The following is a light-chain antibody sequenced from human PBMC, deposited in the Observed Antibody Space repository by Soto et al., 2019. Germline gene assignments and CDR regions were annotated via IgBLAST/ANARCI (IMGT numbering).Light chain of an antibody. Sequence: SVLTQPASVSGSPGQAITISCMGASSDVGSYKYVSWYEQHPGKAPKLMIYGVSNRPSGVSNRFSGSQSGHTASLTLSAPRAADEPDYYCNSHTTSSTLVFCTRPKVTVL. CDR1: SSDVGSYKY. CDR2: GVS. J-gene: IGLJ1*01. V-gene: IGLV2-14*03. CDR3: NSHTTSSTLV.